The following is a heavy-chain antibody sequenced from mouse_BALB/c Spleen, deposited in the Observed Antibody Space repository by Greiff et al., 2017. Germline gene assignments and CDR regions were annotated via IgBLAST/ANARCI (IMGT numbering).Heavy chain of an antibody. D-gene: IGHD2-14*01. J-gene: IGHJ2*01. CDR2: IDPANGNT. CDR3: ARGYGPFFDY. CDR1: GFNITDTY. Sequence: EVKLVESGAELVKPGASVKLSCTASGFNITDTYMHWVKQRPEQGLEWIGRIDPANGNTKYDPKFQGKATITADTSSNTAYLQLSSLTSEDTAVYYCARGYGPFFDYWGQGTTLTVSS. V-gene: IGHV14-3*02.